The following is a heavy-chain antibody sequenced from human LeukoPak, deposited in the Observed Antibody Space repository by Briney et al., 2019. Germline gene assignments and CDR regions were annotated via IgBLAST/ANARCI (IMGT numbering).Heavy chain of an antibody. V-gene: IGHV4-59*01. CDR3: ARAGPETGSPYFDY. Sequence: SETLSLTCTVSGGSISSYYWSWIRQPPGKGLEWIGYIYYSGSTNYNPSLKSRVTLSVDTSKNQFSLKLSSVTAADTAVYYCARAGPETGSPYFDYWGQGTLVTVSS. CDR1: GGSISSYY. D-gene: IGHD3-9*01. CDR2: IYYSGST. J-gene: IGHJ4*02.